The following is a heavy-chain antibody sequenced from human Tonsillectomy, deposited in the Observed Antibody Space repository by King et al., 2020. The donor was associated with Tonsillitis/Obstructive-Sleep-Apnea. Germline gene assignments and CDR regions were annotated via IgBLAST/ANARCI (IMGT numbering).Heavy chain of an antibody. Sequence: VQLVESGGGLIQPGGSLRLSCAASGFIVNRNYMNWVRQAPGKGLEWVSVIYSGGSTYYTDSVKGRFTISRDNSKNTVYLQMNSLRAEDTAVYYCAKAGDHGYDPRWFDPWGQGTLVTVSS. CDR3: AKAGDHGYDPRWFDP. CDR2: IYSGGST. V-gene: IGHV3-53*01. CDR1: GFIVNRNY. D-gene: IGHD5-12*01. J-gene: IGHJ5*02.